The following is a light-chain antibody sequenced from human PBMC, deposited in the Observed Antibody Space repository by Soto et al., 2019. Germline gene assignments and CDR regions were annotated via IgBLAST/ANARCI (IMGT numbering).Light chain of an antibody. J-gene: IGLJ1*01. CDR1: SSDVGGYNF. Sequence: QSALTQPASVSGSPGPSITISCTGTSSDVGGYNFVSWYQQHPDKAPKLMIYDVTTRPSGVSNRFSGSKSGNTASLTISGLQAEDEADYYCSSYTSISTYVFGNGTKLTVL. CDR3: SSYTSISTYV. V-gene: IGLV2-14*01. CDR2: DVT.